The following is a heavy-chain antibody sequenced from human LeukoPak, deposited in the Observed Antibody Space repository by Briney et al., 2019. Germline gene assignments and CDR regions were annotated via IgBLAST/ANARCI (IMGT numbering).Heavy chain of an antibody. CDR2: IYTSGST. Sequence: SQTLSLTCTVSGGSISSGSYYWSWIRQPAGKGLEWIGRIYTSGSTNYNPSLKSRVTISVDTSKNQFSLKLSSVTAADTAVYYCARDSRYYYDSSGFDYWGQGTLVTVSS. J-gene: IGHJ4*02. D-gene: IGHD3-22*01. CDR3: ARDSRYYYDSSGFDY. V-gene: IGHV4-61*02. CDR1: GGSISSGSYY.